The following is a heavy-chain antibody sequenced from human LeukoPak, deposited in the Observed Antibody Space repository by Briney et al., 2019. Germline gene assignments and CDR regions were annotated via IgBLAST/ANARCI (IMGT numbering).Heavy chain of an antibody. CDR1: GGSISSSSYY. CDR2: IYYSGST. Sequence: PSETLSLTCTVFGGSISSSSYYWGWIRQPPGKGLEWIGSIYYSGSTYYNPSLKSRVTISVDTSKNQFSLKLSSVTAADTAMYYCARHACNSGSCYAEYFQHWGQGTLVTVSS. V-gene: IGHV4-39*01. J-gene: IGHJ1*01. CDR3: ARHACNSGSCYAEYFQH. D-gene: IGHD2-15*01.